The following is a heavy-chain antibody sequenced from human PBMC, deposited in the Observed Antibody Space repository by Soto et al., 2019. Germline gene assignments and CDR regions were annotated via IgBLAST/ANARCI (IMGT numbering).Heavy chain of an antibody. D-gene: IGHD3-10*01. Sequence: QVQLVQSGAEVKKPGASVKVSCKASGYTFTSYGISWVRQAPGQGLEWMGWISAYNGNTNYAQKLQGRVTMTTDTSMSTAYMELRSLRSEDTAVYYCARDPYYGSGSYYKGVSWFDPWGQGTLVTVSS. J-gene: IGHJ5*02. CDR1: GYTFTSYG. CDR2: ISAYNGNT. V-gene: IGHV1-18*01. CDR3: ARDPYYGSGSYYKGVSWFDP.